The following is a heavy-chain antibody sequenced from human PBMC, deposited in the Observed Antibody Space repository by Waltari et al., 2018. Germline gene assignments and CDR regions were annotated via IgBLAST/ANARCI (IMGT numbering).Heavy chain of an antibody. CDR2: ISSNGGIT. Sequence: EVQLVESGGALVQPAGSLRLSCAASTFTFNRYAMHWVRQAPGKGLEYVSGISSNGGITLYANYVKGKVHITRDESRNLPYLLMGNLALDDMAGYDCVRGRCTSTTCDNTSDIWGQGTVVTVSS. V-gene: IGHV3-64*01. D-gene: IGHD2-2*01. CDR1: TFTFNRYA. CDR3: VRGRCTSTTCDNTSDI. J-gene: IGHJ3*02.